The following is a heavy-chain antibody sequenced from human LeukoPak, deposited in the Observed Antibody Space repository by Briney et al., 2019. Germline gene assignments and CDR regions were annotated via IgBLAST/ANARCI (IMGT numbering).Heavy chain of an antibody. CDR3: AKVETAAAATLRGFDY. V-gene: IGHV3-23*01. D-gene: IGHD6-13*01. CDR1: GFTFSSYA. J-gene: IGHJ4*02. Sequence: PGGSLRLSCAASGFTFSSYAMSWVRQAPGKGLEWVSSISGSGGSTYYADSVKGRFTISRGNSKNTLYLQMNSLRAEDTAVYYCAKVETAAAATLRGFDYWGQGTLVTVSS. CDR2: ISGSGGST.